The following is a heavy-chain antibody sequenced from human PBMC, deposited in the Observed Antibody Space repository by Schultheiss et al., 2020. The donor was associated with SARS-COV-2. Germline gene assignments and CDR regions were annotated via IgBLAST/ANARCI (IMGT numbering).Heavy chain of an antibody. D-gene: IGHD4-11*01. CDR2: INSDGSST. CDR3: ARVPVTVVDY. V-gene: IGHV3-74*01. Sequence: GESLKISCAASGFTFSSYWMHWVRQAPGKGLVWVSRINSDGSSTSYADSVKGRFTISRDNAKNTLYLQMNSLRAEDTAVYYCARVPVTVVDYWGQGTLVTVSS. CDR1: GFTFSSYW. J-gene: IGHJ4*02.